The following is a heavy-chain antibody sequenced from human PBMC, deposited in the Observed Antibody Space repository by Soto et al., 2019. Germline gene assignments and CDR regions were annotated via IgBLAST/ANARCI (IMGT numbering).Heavy chain of an antibody. Sequence: QVQLVESGGGLVKPGWSLRLSCAASGFTFSDHYMAWIRQAPGKGLEWLSYISGRGSTTYLATSVKGRFTVSRDNAKNSLHLQLNSLRAEDTAVYYCARGPELAPPIVFDPWGQGTLVTVSS. CDR1: GFTFSDHY. V-gene: IGHV3-11*01. CDR3: ARGPELAPPIVFDP. J-gene: IGHJ5*02. D-gene: IGHD1-26*01. CDR2: ISGRGSTT.